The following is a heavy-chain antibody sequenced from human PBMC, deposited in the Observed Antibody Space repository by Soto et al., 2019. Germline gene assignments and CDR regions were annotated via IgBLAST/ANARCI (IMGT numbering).Heavy chain of an antibody. CDR2: ISESTSGI. CDR1: GFTFSSYS. J-gene: IGHJ3*02. CDR3: VRDFHYAFDI. Sequence: EVQLVESGGGLVQPGGSLRLSCSASGFTFSSYSMNWVRQAPGKGLEWVSYISESTSGIYYADSVKGRFTISRDNAKNSLYLQMNSLRDEDTAVYYCVRDFHYAFDIWGQGTMLTVSS. V-gene: IGHV3-48*02.